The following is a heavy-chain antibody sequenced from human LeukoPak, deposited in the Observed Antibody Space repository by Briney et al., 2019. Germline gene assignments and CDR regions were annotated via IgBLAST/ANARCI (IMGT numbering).Heavy chain of an antibody. V-gene: IGHV3-30-3*01. CDR3: AREGLSAVEPPGLWDYYYGMDV. CDR1: GFTFSSYA. Sequence: GRSLRLSCAASGFTFSSYAMHWVRQAPGKGLEWVAVISYDGSNKYYADSVKGRSTISRDNSKNTLYLQMNSLRAEDTAVYYCAREGLSAVEPPGLWDYYYGMDVWGQGTTVTVSS. J-gene: IGHJ6*02. CDR2: ISYDGSNK. D-gene: IGHD3-16*02.